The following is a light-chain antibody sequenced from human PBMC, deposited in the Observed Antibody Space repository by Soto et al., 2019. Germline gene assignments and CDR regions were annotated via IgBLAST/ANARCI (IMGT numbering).Light chain of an antibody. CDR3: VTWDDRLRAAV. V-gene: IGLV1-47*01. CDR1: SSNVGVNY. CDR2: KNS. Sequence: QSVLTQPPSASGTPGQWVTSSCSGGSSNVGVNYVYWYRQLPGSAPSLLIYKNSQRPSGVPDRFSGSKSGTSASLAISGLRFSDDADYYCVTWDDRLRAAVFGGGTKLTVL. J-gene: IGLJ2*01.